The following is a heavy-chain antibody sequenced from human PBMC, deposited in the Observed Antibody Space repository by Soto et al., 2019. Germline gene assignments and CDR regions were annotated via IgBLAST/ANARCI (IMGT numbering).Heavy chain of an antibody. V-gene: IGHV3-73*01. CDR3: THQGDFYDRLDS. CDR1: GLTFSDSA. CDR2: IRSKTNNYAT. Sequence: LRLSCAASGLTFSDSAIHWVRQASGKGLEWVGRIRSKTNNYATTYAASVKGRFTISRDDSKNTAYLQMNSLKTEDTAVYYCTHQGDFYDRLDSWGQGTLVTVSS. D-gene: IGHD3-22*01. J-gene: IGHJ4*02.